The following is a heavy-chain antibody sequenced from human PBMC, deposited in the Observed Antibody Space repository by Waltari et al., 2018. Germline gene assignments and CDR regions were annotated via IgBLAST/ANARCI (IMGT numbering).Heavy chain of an antibody. CDR1: GYFINTGFF. CDR3: ARQTLGYCTSAACRRLET. V-gene: IGHV4-38-2*01. Sequence: QVQLQESGPALVRPSETLSRICDVSGYFINTGFFWGWIRQPPGKGLEWIGNIYHDGTTYYNPSLKHRLMISLDTSKNQFSLRLNFVDVADTAVYYCARQTLGYCTSAACRRLETWGQGILVTVSS. J-gene: IGHJ5*02. CDR2: IYHDGTT. D-gene: IGHD2-2*03.